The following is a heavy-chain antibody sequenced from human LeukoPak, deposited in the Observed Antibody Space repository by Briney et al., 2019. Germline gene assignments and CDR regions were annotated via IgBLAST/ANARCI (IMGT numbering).Heavy chain of an antibody. V-gene: IGHV3-23*01. CDR2: ISGSGGST. Sequence: PGGSLRLSCAASGFTFSSYAMNWVRPAPAKGLEWVSTISGSGGSTYYADSVKGRFTISRDNSKNTLYLLMNSLRAEDTAVYYCAKALGGSGSNFDYWGQGTLVTVSS. CDR3: AKALGGSGSNFDY. D-gene: IGHD3-10*01. CDR1: GFTFSSYA. J-gene: IGHJ4*02.